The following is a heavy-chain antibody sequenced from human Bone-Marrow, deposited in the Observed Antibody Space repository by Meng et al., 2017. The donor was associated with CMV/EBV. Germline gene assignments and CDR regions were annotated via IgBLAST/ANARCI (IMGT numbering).Heavy chain of an antibody. J-gene: IGHJ5*02. CDR3: ARGVRSLRLAGDIVVVPAAKPPYWFDP. CDR1: GGTFSSYA. Sequence: SVKVSCKASGGTFSSYAISWVRQAPGQGLEWMGGIIPIFGTANYAQKFQGRVTITTDESTSTAYMELSSLRSEDTAVYYCARGVRSLRLAGDIVVVPAAKPPYWFDPWGQGTLVTVSS. V-gene: IGHV1-69*05. D-gene: IGHD2-2*01. CDR2: IIPIFGTA.